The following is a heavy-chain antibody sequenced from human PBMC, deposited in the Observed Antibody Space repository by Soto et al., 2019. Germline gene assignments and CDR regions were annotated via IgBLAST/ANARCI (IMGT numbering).Heavy chain of an antibody. Sequence: PSETLSLTCTVSGGSISSSSYYWGWIRQPPGKGLEWIGSIYYSGSTYYNPSLKSRVTISVDTSKNQFSLKLSSVTAADTAVYYCARLLREQQGWWFDPWGQGTLVTVSS. J-gene: IGHJ5*02. CDR1: GGSISSSSYY. V-gene: IGHV4-39*01. D-gene: IGHD3-16*01. CDR3: ARLLREQQGWWFDP. CDR2: IYYSGST.